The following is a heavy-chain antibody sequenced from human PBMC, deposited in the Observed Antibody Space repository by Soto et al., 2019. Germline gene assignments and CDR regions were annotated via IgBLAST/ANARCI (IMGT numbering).Heavy chain of an antibody. V-gene: IGHV1-8*02. J-gene: IGHJ3*02. CDR2: MNPNSGNT. CDR3: ATSPVGSIAAAGTVGAFDI. Sequence: RASVKVSCKASGYTFNNYDIHWVRQAPGHGLEWMGWMNPNSGNTGYAQNFRGRVTMTQNTAIGTAYMELSSLRSEDTAVYYCATSPVGSIAAAGTVGAFDIWGQGTMVTVSS. CDR1: GYTFNNYD. D-gene: IGHD6-13*01.